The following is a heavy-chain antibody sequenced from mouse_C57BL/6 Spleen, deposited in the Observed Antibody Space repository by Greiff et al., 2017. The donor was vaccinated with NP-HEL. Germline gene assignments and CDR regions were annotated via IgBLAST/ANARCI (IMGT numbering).Heavy chain of an antibody. D-gene: IGHD1-1*01. V-gene: IGHV5-9*01. J-gene: IGHJ4*01. CDR1: GFPFSSYT. CDR3: AYGSSPSYYAMDY. CDR2: ISGGGGNT. Sequence: EVMLVESGGGLVKPGGSLKLSCAASGFPFSSYTMSWVRQTPEKRLEWVATISGGGGNTYYPDSGKGRFPFSRDNAKNTLYLQMSSLRSEDTALDYCAYGSSPSYYAMDYWGQGTSVTVSS.